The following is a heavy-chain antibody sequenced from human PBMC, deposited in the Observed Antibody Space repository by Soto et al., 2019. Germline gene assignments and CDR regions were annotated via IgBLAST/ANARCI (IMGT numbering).Heavy chain of an antibody. CDR2: IWYDGSNK. Sequence: GGSLRLSCAASGFTFSSYGMHWVRQAPGKGLEWVAVIWYDGSNKYYADSVKGRFTISRDNSKNTLYLQMNSLRAEDTAVYYCARDESGDTLLWSGELIYGMDVWGQGTTVTAP. CDR3: ARDESGDTLLWSGELIYGMDV. D-gene: IGHD3-10*01. CDR1: GFTFSSYG. V-gene: IGHV3-33*01. J-gene: IGHJ6*02.